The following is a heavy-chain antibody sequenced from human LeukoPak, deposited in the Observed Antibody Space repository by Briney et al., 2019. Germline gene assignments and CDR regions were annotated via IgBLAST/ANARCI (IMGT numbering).Heavy chain of an antibody. CDR1: GFTFSSYD. CDR3: ARVRKGSGWYTYYYMDV. CDR2: IKQDGSEK. Sequence: GGSLRLSCAASGFTFSSYDMSWVRQAPGKGLEWVANIKQDGSEKYYVDSVKGRFTISGDNAKNSLYLQMNSLRAEDTAVYYCARVRKGSGWYTYYYMDVWGKGTTVTVSS. V-gene: IGHV3-7*01. D-gene: IGHD6-19*01. J-gene: IGHJ6*03.